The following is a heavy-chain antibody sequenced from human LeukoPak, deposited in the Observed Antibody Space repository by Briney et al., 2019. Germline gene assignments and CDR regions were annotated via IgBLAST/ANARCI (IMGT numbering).Heavy chain of an antibody. D-gene: IGHD3-9*01. CDR3: ARLGLRYFDWLSPLGY. V-gene: IGHV1-18*01. CDR1: GYTFTSYG. Sequence: RASVKVSCKASGYTFTSYGISWVRQAPGQGLEWMGWISAYNGNTNYAQKLQGRVTMTTDTSTSTAYMELRSLRSDDTAVYYCARLGLRYFDWLSPLGYWGQGTLVTVSS. CDR2: ISAYNGNT. J-gene: IGHJ4*02.